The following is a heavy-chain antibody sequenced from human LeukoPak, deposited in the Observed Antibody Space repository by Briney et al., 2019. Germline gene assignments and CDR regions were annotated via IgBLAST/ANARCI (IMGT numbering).Heavy chain of an antibody. Sequence: GESLRISCKGSGYSFTNYWIGWVRQMPGKGLEWMGIIYPGDSDTRYSPSFQGQVTIAADKSISTAYLQWSSLRSEDTAVYYCARDNSLQDMAWWFDPWGQGTLVIVSS. CDR1: GYSFTNYW. CDR2: IYPGDSDT. J-gene: IGHJ5*02. V-gene: IGHV5-51*01. D-gene: IGHD5-24*01. CDR3: ARDNSLQDMAWWFDP.